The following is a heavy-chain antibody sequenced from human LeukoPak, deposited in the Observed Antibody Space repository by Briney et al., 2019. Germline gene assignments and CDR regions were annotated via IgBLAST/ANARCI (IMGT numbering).Heavy chain of an antibody. Sequence: GGSLRLSCAASGFTFDDYAMHWVRQAPGKGLEWVSGISWNSGSIGYADSVKGRFTISRDNAKNSLYLQMNSLRAEDTALYYCVKGGGYCSGGSCPTDYFDYWGQGTLVTVSS. D-gene: IGHD2-15*01. CDR3: VKGGGYCSGGSCPTDYFDY. J-gene: IGHJ4*02. CDR1: GFTFDDYA. CDR2: ISWNSGSI. V-gene: IGHV3-9*01.